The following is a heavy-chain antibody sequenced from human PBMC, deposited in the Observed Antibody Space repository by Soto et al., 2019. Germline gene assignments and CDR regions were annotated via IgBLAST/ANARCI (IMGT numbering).Heavy chain of an antibody. V-gene: IGHV3-23*01. CDR1: GFTFRSYS. J-gene: IGHJ4*02. D-gene: IGHD4-4*01. CDR2: ISGSGGST. CDR3: ARNHRAPGVTYYFDY. Sequence: GGSLSLSCASSGFTFRSYSMSWVRQAPGKGLEWVSAISGSGGSTYYADSVKGRFTISRDNSKNTLYLQMNSLRAEDTAVYYCARNHRAPGVTYYFDYWGQGTLVNVSS.